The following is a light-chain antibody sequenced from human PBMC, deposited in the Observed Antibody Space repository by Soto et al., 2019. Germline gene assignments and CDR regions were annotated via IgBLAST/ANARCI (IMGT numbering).Light chain of an antibody. CDR1: QGISSY. V-gene: IGKV1-8*01. J-gene: IGKJ2*01. CDR3: QQYYSYPGT. Sequence: AIRMTQSPSSLSASTGDRVTITCRASQGISSYLAWYQQKPGKAPKLLIYAASTLQSGVPSRFSGSGSGTDFTLTISCLQSEDFATYYCQQYYSYPGTCGQGTKLEIK. CDR2: AAS.